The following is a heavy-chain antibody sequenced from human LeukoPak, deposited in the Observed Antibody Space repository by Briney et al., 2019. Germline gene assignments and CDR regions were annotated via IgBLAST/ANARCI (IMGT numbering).Heavy chain of an antibody. D-gene: IGHD1-26*01. CDR2: IKQDGYER. CDR3: ARDKIVGPTTLDY. CDR1: GFTFSGYW. J-gene: IGHJ4*02. Sequence: GGSLRLSCAASGFTFSGYWMSWVRQTPEKGLEWVANIKQDGYERYYVDSVKGRFTISRDNAKNSLYLQMNSLRADDTAIYYCARDKIVGPTTLDYWGQGTLVTVSS. V-gene: IGHV3-7*01.